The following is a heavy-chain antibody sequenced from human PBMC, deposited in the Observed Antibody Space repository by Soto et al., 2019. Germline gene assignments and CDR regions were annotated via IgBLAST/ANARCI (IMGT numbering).Heavy chain of an antibody. CDR2: IWSAGLT. Sequence: GGSLRRSCAASGFTVSIKYMTWVRHAPGKGLEWVSIIWSAGLTYYADSVKGRFTISRDTSKNTVYLQMNSLRAEDSAPYYCARELPPDLWGQGTLVTVSS. CDR3: ARELPPDL. CDR1: GFTVSIKY. J-gene: IGHJ5*02. D-gene: IGHD2-15*01. V-gene: IGHV3-53*01.